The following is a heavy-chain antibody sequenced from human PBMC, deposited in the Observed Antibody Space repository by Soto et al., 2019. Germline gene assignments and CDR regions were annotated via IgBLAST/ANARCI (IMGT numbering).Heavy chain of an antibody. CDR3: ARGQEGVVATH. J-gene: IGHJ4*02. V-gene: IGHV4-34*01. CDR2: VKDGGHT. CDR1: GGSLSGYY. D-gene: IGHD5-12*01. Sequence: QVQLQQWGAGLLKPSETLSLNCAVTGGSLSGYYWSWIRQPPGKGLAWIGEVKDGGHTNYSPSLRGRVTISSDTANIQFSLRLNSVTAADTGVYYCARGQEGVVATHWDQGSLVTVSS.